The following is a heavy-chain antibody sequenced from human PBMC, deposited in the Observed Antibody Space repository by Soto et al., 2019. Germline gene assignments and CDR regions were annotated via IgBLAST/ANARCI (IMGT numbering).Heavy chain of an antibody. Sequence: SVTLSLTCTVYGGSFSGYYWSRIRQTPGKGLEWIGEINHSGSTNYNPSLKSRVTISVDTSKNQFSLKLSSVTAADTAVYYCARGPEMATKVPFDYWGQGTLVTVSS. V-gene: IGHV4-34*01. J-gene: IGHJ4*02. CDR1: GGSFSGYY. CDR3: ARGPEMATKVPFDY. CDR2: INHSGST. D-gene: IGHD5-12*01.